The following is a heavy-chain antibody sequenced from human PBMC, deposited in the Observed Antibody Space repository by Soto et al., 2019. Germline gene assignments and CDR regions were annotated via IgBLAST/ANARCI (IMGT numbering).Heavy chain of an antibody. CDR3: AKDGDHSSSWYYYYGMDV. V-gene: IGHV3-30*18. Sequence: GGSLRLSCAASGFTFSSYGMHWVRQAPGKGLEWVAVISYDGSNKYYADSVKGRFTISRDNSKNTLYLQMNSLRAEDTAVYYCAKDGDHSSSWYYYYGMDVWGQGTTVTVSS. CDR1: GFTFSSYG. J-gene: IGHJ6*02. D-gene: IGHD6-13*01. CDR2: ISYDGSNK.